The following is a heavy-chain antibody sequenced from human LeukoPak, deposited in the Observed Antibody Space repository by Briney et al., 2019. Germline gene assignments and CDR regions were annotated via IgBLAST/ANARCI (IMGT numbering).Heavy chain of an antibody. J-gene: IGHJ6*01. CDR1: GFIFSDHY. CDR3: ARVIQRYDYVWGSYRYGMDV. V-gene: IGHV4-34*01. CDR2: INHSGST. Sequence: GSLRLSCAASGFIFSDHYMDWVRQPPGKGLEWIGEINHSGSTNYNPSLKSRVTISVDTSKNQFSLKLSSVTAADTAVYYCARVIQRYDYVWGSYRYGMDVWGQGTTVTVSS. D-gene: IGHD3-16*02.